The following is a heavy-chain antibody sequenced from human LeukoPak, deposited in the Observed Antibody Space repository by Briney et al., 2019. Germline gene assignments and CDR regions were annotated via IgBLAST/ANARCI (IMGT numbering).Heavy chain of an antibody. J-gene: IGHJ4*02. D-gene: IGHD2-2*01. Sequence: GEPRKISCNGSGYSVTSHWIGGVRPMPGKGLEWIGMVYPGDSDTRYSPSVQGQVTISAEKSISTAYLQWSSLKASDTAMYSCARRGVYCRSTSCYYFDYWGQGTLVTVSS. CDR3: ARRGVYCRSTSCYYFDY. V-gene: IGHV5-51*01. CDR1: GYSVTSHW. CDR2: VYPGDSDT.